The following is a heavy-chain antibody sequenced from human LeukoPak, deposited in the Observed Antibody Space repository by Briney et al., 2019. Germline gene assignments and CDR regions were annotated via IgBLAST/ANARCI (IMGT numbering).Heavy chain of an antibody. Sequence: SQTLSLTCTVSGGSISSGSYYWSWIRQPAGKGLEWIGRISASGSTNYNPSLKSRVTISVDTSKNQFSLKLTSVTAADTAVYYCAAYYYGSGSSPGFFDPWGQGILVTVSS. CDR3: AAYYYGSGSSPGFFDP. J-gene: IGHJ5*02. CDR2: ISASGST. CDR1: GGSISSGSYY. D-gene: IGHD3-10*01. V-gene: IGHV4-61*02.